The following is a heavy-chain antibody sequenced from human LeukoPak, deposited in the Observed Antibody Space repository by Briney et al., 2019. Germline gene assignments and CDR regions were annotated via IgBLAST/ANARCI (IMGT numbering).Heavy chain of an antibody. CDR2: ISSSSSYI. CDR1: GFTFSSYS. Sequence: GGSLRLSCAASGFTFSSYSMNWVRQAPGKGLEWVSSISSSSSYIYYADSVKGRFTISRDNAKNSLYLQMNSPRAEDTAVYYCARDSYSSGWTQYYYYYGMDVWGQGTTVTVSS. V-gene: IGHV3-21*01. D-gene: IGHD6-19*01. CDR3: ARDSYSSGWTQYYYYYGMDV. J-gene: IGHJ6*02.